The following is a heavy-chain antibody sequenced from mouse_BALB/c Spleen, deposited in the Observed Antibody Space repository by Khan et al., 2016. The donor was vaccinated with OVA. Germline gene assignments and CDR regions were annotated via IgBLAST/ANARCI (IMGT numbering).Heavy chain of an antibody. V-gene: IGHV1S81*02. CDR2: IIPSNGDT. CDR1: GYTFTSYY. CDR3: TSSGGAAFGY. Sequence: QVQLQQPGAELVKPGASVKLSCKASGYTFTSYYIYWVKQRPGQGLEWIGGIIPSNGDTNFNERFKSKATLTVDKSSSTAYMQLSSLTSEDSAVYYCTSSGGAAFGYWGQGTLVTVSA. J-gene: IGHJ3*01. D-gene: IGHD3-1*01.